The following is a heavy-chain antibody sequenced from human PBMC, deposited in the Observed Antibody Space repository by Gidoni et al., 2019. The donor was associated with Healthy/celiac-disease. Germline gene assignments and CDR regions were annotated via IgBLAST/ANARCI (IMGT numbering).Heavy chain of an antibody. CDR2: ISGSGGST. D-gene: IGHD2-15*01. J-gene: IGHJ6*03. Sequence: EVQLLVSGGGLVQPGGSLRLSCAASGFTFSSSAMSWVRQAPGKGLEWVSAISGSGGSTYYADSVKGRFTISRDNSKNTLYLQMNSLRAEDTAVYYCAKEAFHCSGGSCYSDYYYYYMDVWGKGTTVTVSS. CDR3: AKEAFHCSGGSCYSDYYYYYMDV. V-gene: IGHV3-23*01. CDR1: GFTFSSSA.